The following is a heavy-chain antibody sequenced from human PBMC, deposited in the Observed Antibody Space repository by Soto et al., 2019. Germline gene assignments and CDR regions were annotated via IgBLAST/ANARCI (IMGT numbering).Heavy chain of an antibody. J-gene: IGHJ4*02. V-gene: IGHV1-69*01. Sequence: QVQLVQSGAEVKKPGSSVKVSCKASGGTFSSYAISWVRQAPGQGLEWVGGIIPIFGTANYAQKFQGRVTITADESTSTAYMELSSLRSEDTAVYYCARAAGGYFDWYFDYWGQGTLVTVSS. D-gene: IGHD3-9*01. CDR1: GGTFSSYA. CDR2: IIPIFGTA. CDR3: ARAAGGYFDWYFDY.